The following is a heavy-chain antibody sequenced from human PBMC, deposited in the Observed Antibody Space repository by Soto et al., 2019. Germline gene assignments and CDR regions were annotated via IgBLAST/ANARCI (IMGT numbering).Heavy chain of an antibody. CDR2: ISGSGGST. D-gene: IGHD6-19*01. CDR1: GFTFSSYA. V-gene: IGHV3-23*01. Sequence: EVPLLASGGGLVQPGGSLRLSCAASGFTFSSYAMSWVRQAPGKGLEWVSAISGSGGSTYYAGSVKGRFTISRDNSKNTLYLQMNSLRAEDTAVYYCAKDRIAVAGGASDYWGQGTLVTVSS. CDR3: AKDRIAVAGGASDY. J-gene: IGHJ4*02.